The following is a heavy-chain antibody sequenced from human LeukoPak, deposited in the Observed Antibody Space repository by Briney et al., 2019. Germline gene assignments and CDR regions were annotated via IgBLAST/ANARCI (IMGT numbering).Heavy chain of an antibody. D-gene: IGHD6-13*01. CDR2: INWNGGST. J-gene: IGHJ5*02. CDR3: ARVRSSWSYNWFDP. Sequence: GGSLRLSCAASGFTFYDYGMSWVRQAPGKGLEWVSGINWNGGSTGYADSVKGRFTISRDNAKNSLYLQMNSLRAEDTALYYCARVRSSWSYNWFDPWGQGTLVTVSS. V-gene: IGHV3-20*04. CDR1: GFTFYDYG.